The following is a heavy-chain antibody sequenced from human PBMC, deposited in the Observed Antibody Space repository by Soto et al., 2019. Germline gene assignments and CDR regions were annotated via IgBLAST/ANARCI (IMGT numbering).Heavy chain of an antibody. CDR2: ISGGGGST. V-gene: IGHV3-23*01. J-gene: IGHJ4*02. CDR3: AKEGGVWYGDFAH. D-gene: IGHD6-13*01. Sequence: EVQLLESGGGLVQPGGSLRLSCAASGFTFSDYAMSWVRQAPGKGLEWVSAISGGGGSTYSADSVKGRFTISRDNSKNTLSLQVNSLRAEDTAVYYCAKEGGVWYGDFAHWGQGTLVTVSS. CDR1: GFTFSDYA.